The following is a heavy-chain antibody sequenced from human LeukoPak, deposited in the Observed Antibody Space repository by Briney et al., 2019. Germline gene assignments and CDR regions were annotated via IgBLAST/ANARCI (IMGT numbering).Heavy chain of an antibody. D-gene: IGHD3-10*02. Sequence: GGSLRLSCAASGFTLSDYWMNWVRQAPRKGLEWVANIKQDGSEKKYVDSVKGRFTISRDNAKNSLYLQMNSLRAEDTAVYYCAELGITMIGGVWGKGTTVTISS. CDR2: IKQDGSEK. V-gene: IGHV3-7*01. CDR3: AELGITMIGGV. CDR1: GFTLSDYW. J-gene: IGHJ6*04.